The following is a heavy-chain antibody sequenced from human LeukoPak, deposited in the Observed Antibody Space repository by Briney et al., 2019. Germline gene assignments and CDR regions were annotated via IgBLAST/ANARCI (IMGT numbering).Heavy chain of an antibody. J-gene: IGHJ5*02. D-gene: IGHD3-22*01. CDR1: GFTFSDYY. Sequence: GGSLRLSCAASGFTFSDYYMSWIRQAPGKGLEWVSYISSSSSYTNYADSVKGRFTISRDNSKNTLYLQMNSLRAEDTAVYYCARDRGEDSSGYYMNWFDPWGQGTLVTVSS. CDR3: ARDRGEDSSGYYMNWFDP. V-gene: IGHV3-11*06. CDR2: ISSSSSYT.